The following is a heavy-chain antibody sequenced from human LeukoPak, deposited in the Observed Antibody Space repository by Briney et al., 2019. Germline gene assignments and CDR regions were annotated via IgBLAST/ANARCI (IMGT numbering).Heavy chain of an antibody. J-gene: IGHJ4*02. CDR1: GFTFSSYA. Sequence: PGGSLRLSCAASGFTFSSYAMSWVRQAPGKGLEWVSAISGSGGSTYYADSVKGRFTISRDNSKNTLYLQMNGLRAEDTAVYYCAKDLDRDTAMVPGIGSFDYWGQGTLVTVSS. V-gene: IGHV3-23*01. D-gene: IGHD5-18*01. CDR2: ISGSGGST. CDR3: AKDLDRDTAMVPGIGSFDY.